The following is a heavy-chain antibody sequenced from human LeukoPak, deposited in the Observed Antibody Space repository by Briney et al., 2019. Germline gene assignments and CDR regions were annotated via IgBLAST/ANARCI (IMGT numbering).Heavy chain of an antibody. J-gene: IGHJ3*02. CDR1: GGSISSGGYY. D-gene: IGHD2-2*01. CDR3: ARGPILGYCSSTSCYEGAFDI. Sequence: TLSLTCTVSGGSISSGGYYWSWIRQPPGKGLEWIGYIYHSGSTYYNPSLKSRVTISVDRSKNQFSLKLSSVTAADTAVYYCARGPILGYCSSTSCYEGAFDIWGQGTMVTVSS. CDR2: IYHSGST. V-gene: IGHV4-30-2*01.